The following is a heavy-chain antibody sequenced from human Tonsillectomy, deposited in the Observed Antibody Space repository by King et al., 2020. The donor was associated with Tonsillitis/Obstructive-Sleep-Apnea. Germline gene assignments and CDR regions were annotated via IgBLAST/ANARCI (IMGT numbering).Heavy chain of an antibody. CDR2: IYYSGST. CDR3: ARVYGSGSFDY. D-gene: IGHD3-10*01. J-gene: IGHJ4*02. CDR1: GGSISSYY. V-gene: IGHV4-59*01. Sequence: VQLQESGPGLVKPSETLSLTCTVSGGSISSYYWSWIRQPPGKGLEWIGYIYYSGSTNYNPSLQSRVTISVDTSKNQFSLKLSSVTAAETAVYYCARVYGSGSFDYWGQGTLVTVSS.